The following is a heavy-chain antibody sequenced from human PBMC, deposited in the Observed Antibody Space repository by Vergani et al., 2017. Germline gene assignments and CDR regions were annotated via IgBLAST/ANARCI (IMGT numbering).Heavy chain of an antibody. CDR2: ISSSSSYI. CDR1: GFTFSSYS. D-gene: IGHD2-2*01. CDR3: ARDQVKGSTSGYYYYYYYMDV. V-gene: IGHV3-21*01. J-gene: IGHJ6*03. Sequence: EVQLVESGGGLVKPGGSLRLSCAASGFTFSSYSMNWVRQAPGKGLEWVSSISSSSSYIYYADSVKGRFTISRDNAKNSLYLQMNSLRAEDTAVYYCARDQVKGSTSGYYYYYYYMDVWGKGTTVTVSS.